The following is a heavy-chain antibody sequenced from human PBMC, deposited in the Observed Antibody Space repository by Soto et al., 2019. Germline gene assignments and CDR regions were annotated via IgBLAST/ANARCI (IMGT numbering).Heavy chain of an antibody. CDR2: TYYRSKWYN. Sequence: SQTLSLTCAISGDSVSSNSAAWNWIRQSPSSGLEWLGRTYYRSKWYNDYAVSVKSRITINPDTSKNQFSLQLNSVTPEDTAVYYCARDGGYSYGPLDYWGQGTLVTVSS. D-gene: IGHD5-18*01. CDR3: ARDGGYSYGPLDY. J-gene: IGHJ4*02. CDR1: GDSVSSNSAA. V-gene: IGHV6-1*01.